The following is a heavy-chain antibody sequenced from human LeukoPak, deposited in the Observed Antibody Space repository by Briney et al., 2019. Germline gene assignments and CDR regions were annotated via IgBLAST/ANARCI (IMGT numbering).Heavy chain of an antibody. Sequence: GGSLSLSCAASGFTFRTYWMSWVRQAPGKGLEGVASIKQDGSEKYYVDSVRGRFTISRDHAKNSLSLQMNSLRAEDTAVYYCASQGYCSSGSCSFPRHPFDYWGQGTLVTVSS. CDR2: IKQDGSEK. CDR1: GFTFRTYW. CDR3: ASQGYCSSGSCSFPRHPFDY. D-gene: IGHD2-15*01. J-gene: IGHJ4*02. V-gene: IGHV3-7*01.